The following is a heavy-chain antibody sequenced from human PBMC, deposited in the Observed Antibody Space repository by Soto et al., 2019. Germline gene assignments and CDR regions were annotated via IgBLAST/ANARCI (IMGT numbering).Heavy chain of an antibody. CDR1: GFTVTNYD. CDR2: ISSSGKTI. Sequence: PXVSLRLSCAASGFTVTNYDMNWVRQAPGKGLEWISYISSSGKTISYADSVRGRFTISRDNAKNSLYLQMNSPRAEDTAVYYCARDQEKSSGADVGIDYWGQGTLVTVSS. D-gene: IGHD5-12*01. V-gene: IGHV3-48*03. CDR3: ARDQEKSSGADVGIDY. J-gene: IGHJ4*02.